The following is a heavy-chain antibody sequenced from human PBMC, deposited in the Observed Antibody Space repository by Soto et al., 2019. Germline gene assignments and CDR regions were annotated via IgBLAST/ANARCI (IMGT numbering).Heavy chain of an antibody. V-gene: IGHV3-23*01. CDR1: GFTFRGDA. CDR2: ISGSGEMT. D-gene: IGHD1-20*01. Sequence: EVQLLESGGDLVQPGGSLRLSCAASGFTFRGDAVSWVRQAPGKGLEWVSSISGSGEMTHYADSVKGRFTISRDNAKNTLYLQMESLRAEDTALYYCARSEMTYNSNDWGQGALVTVSS. J-gene: IGHJ4*02. CDR3: ARSEMTYNSND.